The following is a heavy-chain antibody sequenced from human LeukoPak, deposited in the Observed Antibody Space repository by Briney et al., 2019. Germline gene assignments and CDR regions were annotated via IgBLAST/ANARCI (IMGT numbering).Heavy chain of an antibody. D-gene: IGHD2-21*02. CDR2: IYPGDSDT. V-gene: IGHV5-51*01. CDR3: ARSHCGGDCYSYFDY. Sequence: GESLKISCKGSGYSFTSYWIGWVRQMPGKGLEWMGIIYPGDSDTRYSPSFQGQVTISADKSISTAYLQWSSLKASDTAMYYCARSHCGGDCYSYFDYWGQGTLVTVSS. J-gene: IGHJ4*02. CDR1: GYSFTSYW.